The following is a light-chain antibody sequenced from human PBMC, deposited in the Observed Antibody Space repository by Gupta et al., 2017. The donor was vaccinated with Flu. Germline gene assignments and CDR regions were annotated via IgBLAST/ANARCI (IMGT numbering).Light chain of an antibody. Sequence: SIGARVTITCRASQNIDKFLNWYQHKPGKAPRLLIVAASILPGGVPTRFTGSGAGTEFTLTITSLQAEDFATYYFQQSYTPRPTSGGGTKV. CDR1: QNIDKF. CDR2: AAS. J-gene: IGKJ4*01. V-gene: IGKV1-39*01. CDR3: QQSYTPRPT.